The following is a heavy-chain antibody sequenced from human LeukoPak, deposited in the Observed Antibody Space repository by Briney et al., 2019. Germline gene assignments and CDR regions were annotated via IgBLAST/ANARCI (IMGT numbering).Heavy chain of an antibody. CDR1: GGSITNSDYF. V-gene: IGHV4-39*01. J-gene: IGHJ4*02. D-gene: IGHD3-10*01. CDR3: ARLDASSAHFSGSFPDY. Sequence: SETLSLTCTVSGGSITNSDYFWGWIRQPPGKGLEWIGNVDYSGRTHYNPSLMSRVTIYADNSKNQFSPKLRSVAAADTAVYYCARLDASSAHFSGSFPDYWGQGTLVTVSS. CDR2: VDYSGRT.